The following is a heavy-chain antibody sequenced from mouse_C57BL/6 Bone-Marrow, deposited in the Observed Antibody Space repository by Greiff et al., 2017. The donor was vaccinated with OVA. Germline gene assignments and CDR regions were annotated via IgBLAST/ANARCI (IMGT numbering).Heavy chain of an antibody. CDR1: GFSLTSYG. CDR2: IWSGGST. Sequence: VMLVESGPGLVQPSQSLSITCTVSGFSLTSYGVHWVRQSPGKGLEWLGVIWSGGSTDYNAAFISRLSISKDNSKSQVFFKMNSLQADDTAIYYCATPYSNYVRFAYWGQGTLVTVSA. V-gene: IGHV2-2*01. CDR3: ATPYSNYVRFAY. J-gene: IGHJ3*01. D-gene: IGHD2-5*01.